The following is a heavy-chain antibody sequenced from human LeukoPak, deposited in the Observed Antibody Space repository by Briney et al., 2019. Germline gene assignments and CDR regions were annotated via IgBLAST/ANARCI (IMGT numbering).Heavy chain of an antibody. V-gene: IGHV4-59*11. CDR3: ARVYEFYYYYMDV. J-gene: IGHJ6*03. CDR1: GGSISSHY. CDR2: IYYSGST. Sequence: KASETLSLTCTVSGGSISSHYWSWIRQPPGKGLEWIGYIYYSGSTNYSPSLKSRVTISVDTSKNQFSLKLSSVTAADTAVYYCARVYEFYYYYMDVWGKGTTVTVSS. D-gene: IGHD3-3*01.